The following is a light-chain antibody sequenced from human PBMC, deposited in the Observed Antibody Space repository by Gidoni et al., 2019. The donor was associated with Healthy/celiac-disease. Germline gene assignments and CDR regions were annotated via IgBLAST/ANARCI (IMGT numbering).Light chain of an antibody. V-gene: IGKV1-5*03. CDR1: QSISSW. CDR2: KAS. CDR3: QQYNSYSGT. Sequence: DIQMTQSPSTLSASVGDRVTSTCRASQSISSWVAWYQQKPGKAPKLLIYKASSLESGVPSRFSGSGSGTEFTLTISSLQPDDFATYYCQQYNSYSGTFGQGTKVEIK. J-gene: IGKJ1*01.